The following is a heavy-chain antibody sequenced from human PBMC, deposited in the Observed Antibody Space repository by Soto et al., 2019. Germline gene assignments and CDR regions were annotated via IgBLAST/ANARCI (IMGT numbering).Heavy chain of an antibody. CDR1: GFTFSSYS. CDR3: ARDYSGSYPGNYYYYAMDV. Sequence: PGGSLRLSCAASGFTFSSYSMNWVRQAPGKGLEWVSSISSSSSYIYYADSVKGRFTISRDNAKNSLYLQMNSLRAEDTAVYYCARDYSGSYPGNYYYYAMDVWGQGTTVTVSS. D-gene: IGHD1-26*01. V-gene: IGHV3-21*01. CDR2: ISSSSSYI. J-gene: IGHJ6*02.